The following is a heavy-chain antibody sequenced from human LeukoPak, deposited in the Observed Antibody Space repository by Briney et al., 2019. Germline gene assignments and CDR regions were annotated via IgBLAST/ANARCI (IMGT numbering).Heavy chain of an antibody. J-gene: IGHJ4*02. CDR1: GFTFSSFA. V-gene: IGHV3-21*01. CDR3: ARGLDGYSFGSFDY. D-gene: IGHD5-18*01. Sequence: PGGSLRLSCAASGFTFSSFAMTWVRQAPGRGLEWVSSISGSGTYIYYADSVKGRFTISRDNTKNSLYLQMNGLGVEDTAVYFCARGLDGYSFGSFDYWGQGTLVTVSS. CDR2: ISGSGTYI.